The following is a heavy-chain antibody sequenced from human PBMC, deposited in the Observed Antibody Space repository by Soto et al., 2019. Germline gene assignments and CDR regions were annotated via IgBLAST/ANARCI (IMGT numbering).Heavy chain of an antibody. D-gene: IGHD2-15*01. CDR1: GYTFTRYT. CDR2: INPDNGNT. J-gene: IGHJ5*02. V-gene: IGHV1-3*01. CDR3: ARGIATGQLDP. Sequence: QVQLVQSGAEVKKPGASVKISCKASGYTFTRYTMNWVRQAPGQRLEWMGWINPDNGNTKSSQKFQDRVIITRDTSASTAYMALSSLRSEDTAVDYCARGIATGQLDPWGQGTLVTVSS.